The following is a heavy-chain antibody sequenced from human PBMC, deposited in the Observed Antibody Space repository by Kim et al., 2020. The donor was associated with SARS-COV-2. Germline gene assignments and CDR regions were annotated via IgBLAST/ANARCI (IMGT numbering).Heavy chain of an antibody. CDR1: GFTFSSYA. CDR3: ARDYYDSSGSPYGMDV. D-gene: IGHD3-22*01. V-gene: IGHV3-30*04. Sequence: GGSLRLSCAASGFTFSSYAMHWVRQAPGKGLEWVAVISYDGSNKYYADSVKGRFTISRDNSKNTLYLQMNSLRAEDTAVYYCARDYYDSSGSPYGMDVWG. CDR2: ISYDGSNK. J-gene: IGHJ6*01.